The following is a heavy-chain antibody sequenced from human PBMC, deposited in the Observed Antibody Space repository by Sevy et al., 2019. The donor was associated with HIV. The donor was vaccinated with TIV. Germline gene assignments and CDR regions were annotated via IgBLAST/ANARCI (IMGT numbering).Heavy chain of an antibody. CDR1: GFILNNYW. CDR3: AEFKNGPFVWLQGGLDV. J-gene: IGHJ6*02. CDR2: IKDDGSEK. D-gene: IGHD3-16*01. Sequence: GGSLRLSCVASGFILNNYWMTWVRQAPGKGLEWVANIKDDGSEKYYVGSVKGRFTISRDDAENSLFLQMNRLRVEDTAVYYCAEFKNGPFVWLQGGLDVWGRGTMVTVSS. V-gene: IGHV3-7*01.